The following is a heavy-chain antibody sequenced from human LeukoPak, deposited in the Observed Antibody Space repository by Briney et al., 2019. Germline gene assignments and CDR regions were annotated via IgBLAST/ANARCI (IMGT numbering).Heavy chain of an antibody. CDR2: ISSSGSTI. Sequence: PGGSLRLSCAASGFTFSSYEMNWVRQAPGKGLEWVSYISSSGSTIYYADSVKGRFIISRDNAKNSLYLQMNSLRAEDTAVYYCARDHPLTGTTEFGWFDPWGQGTLVTVSS. D-gene: IGHD1-7*01. V-gene: IGHV3-48*03. J-gene: IGHJ5*02. CDR1: GFTFSSYE. CDR3: ARDHPLTGTTEFGWFDP.